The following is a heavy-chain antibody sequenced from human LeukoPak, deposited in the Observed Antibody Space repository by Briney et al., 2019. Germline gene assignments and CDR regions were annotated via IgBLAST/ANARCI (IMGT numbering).Heavy chain of an antibody. Sequence: PSETLSLTCTVSGGSISSYYWNWMRQSPGKGLEWIGYVYDSGSTNYNPSLKSRVTISVDTPKNQFSLKLSSVTAADTAVYYCARVPGTSLFDYWGQGTLVTVSS. CDR2: VYDSGST. D-gene: IGHD1-7*01. CDR3: ARVPGTSLFDY. J-gene: IGHJ4*02. V-gene: IGHV4-59*01. CDR1: GGSISSYY.